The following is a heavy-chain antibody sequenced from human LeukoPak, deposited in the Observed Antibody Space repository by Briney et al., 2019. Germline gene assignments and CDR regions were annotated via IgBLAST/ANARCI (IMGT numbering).Heavy chain of an antibody. D-gene: IGHD6-19*01. Sequence: ASVKVSCKACGRTFSSYAISWVRQAPGQGLEWMGGISPIFGTANDAQKFQGRVTITADKYTSTAYMELSSLRSEDTAVYYCARDHEPGVAGEGYYYYYYMDVWGKGTTVTISS. V-gene: IGHV1-69*06. CDR1: GRTFSSYA. CDR2: ISPIFGTA. CDR3: ARDHEPGVAGEGYYYYYYMDV. J-gene: IGHJ6*03.